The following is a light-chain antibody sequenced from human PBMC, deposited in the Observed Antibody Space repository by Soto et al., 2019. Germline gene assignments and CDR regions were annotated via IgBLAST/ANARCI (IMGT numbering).Light chain of an antibody. CDR1: QSVGRY. Sequence: EIVLTQSPGTLSLSPGEKATLSCRASQSVGRYLAWYQQKPGQAPRLLIFDASNRATGIPARFSGSGSGTDFTLTISSLEPEDFAFYYCQQRSDWPPITFGQGTRLEIK. J-gene: IGKJ5*01. CDR2: DAS. CDR3: QQRSDWPPIT. V-gene: IGKV3-11*01.